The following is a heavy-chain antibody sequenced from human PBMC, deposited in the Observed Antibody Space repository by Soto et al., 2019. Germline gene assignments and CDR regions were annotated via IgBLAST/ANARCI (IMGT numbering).Heavy chain of an antibody. CDR1: GFTFSSYG. J-gene: IGHJ4*02. V-gene: IGHV3-33*01. D-gene: IGHD1-26*01. Sequence: QVQLVESGGGVVQPGRSLRLSCAASGFTFSSYGMHWVRQAPGKGLEWVAVIWYDGSNKYYADSVKGRFTISRDNSKNTRYLQMNSLRAEDTAVYYCATLVGAATFDYWGQGPLVTVSS. CDR2: IWYDGSNK. CDR3: ATLVGAATFDY.